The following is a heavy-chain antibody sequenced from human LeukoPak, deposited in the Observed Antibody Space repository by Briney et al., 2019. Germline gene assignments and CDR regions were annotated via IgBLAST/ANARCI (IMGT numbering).Heavy chain of an antibody. D-gene: IGHD3-16*02. CDR1: GFPFSSYS. J-gene: IGHJ4*02. V-gene: IGHV3-48*04. Sequence: PGGSLRLSCAASGFPFSSYSMNWVRQAPGKGLEWVSYISSSSSTIYYADSVKGRFTISRDNAKSSLYLQMNSLRAEDTAVYYCAREEADYVWGSYRFFDYWGQGTLVTVSS. CDR3: AREEADYVWGSYRFFDY. CDR2: ISSSSSTI.